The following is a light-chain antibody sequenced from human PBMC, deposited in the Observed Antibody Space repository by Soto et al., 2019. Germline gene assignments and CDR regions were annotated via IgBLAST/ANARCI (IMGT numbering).Light chain of an antibody. CDR1: QSISSW. CDR2: KAS. Sequence: DIQMTQSPSTLSASVGDRVTISVRASQSISSWLAWYQQKPGKAPKLLIYKASSLESGVPSRFSGSGSGTEFTLTISSLQPDDFATYYCQQYNSYLWTFGQGTKVDIK. CDR3: QQYNSYLWT. J-gene: IGKJ1*01. V-gene: IGKV1-5*03.